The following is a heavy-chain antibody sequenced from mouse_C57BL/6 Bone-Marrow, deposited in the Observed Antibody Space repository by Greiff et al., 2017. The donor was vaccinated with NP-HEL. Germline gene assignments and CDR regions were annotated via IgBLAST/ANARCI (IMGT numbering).Heavy chain of an antibody. CDR2: ILPSIGRT. J-gene: IGHJ1*03. D-gene: IGHD1-1*01. CDR3: ARAHYYGSSNWYFDV. CDR1: DSEVFPIAY. V-gene: IGHV15-2*01. Sequence: VQLQQSGSELRSPGSSVKLSCKDFDSEVFPIAYMSWVRQKPGHGFEWIGGILPSIGRTIYGEKFEDKATLDADTLSNTAYLELNSLTSEDSAIYYCARAHYYGSSNWYFDVWGTGTTVTVSS.